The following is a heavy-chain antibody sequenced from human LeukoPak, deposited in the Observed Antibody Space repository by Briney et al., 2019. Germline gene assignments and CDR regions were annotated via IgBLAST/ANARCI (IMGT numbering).Heavy chain of an antibody. V-gene: IGHV3-23*01. CDR1: GFTFSSYA. CDR2: ISGSGGST. D-gene: IGHD3-22*01. Sequence: GGSLRLSCAAPGFTFSSYAMSWVRQAPGKGLEWVSAISGSGGSTYYADSVKGRFTISRDNSKNTLYLQMNSLRAEDTAVYYCAKDLVRDSSGYYPSYFDYWGQGTLVTVSS. J-gene: IGHJ4*02. CDR3: AKDLVRDSSGYYPSYFDY.